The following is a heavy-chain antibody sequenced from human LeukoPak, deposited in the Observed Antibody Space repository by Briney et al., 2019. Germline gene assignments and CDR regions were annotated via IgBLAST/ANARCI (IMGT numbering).Heavy chain of an antibody. CDR3: ATYRQVLLPFES. V-gene: IGHV3-30*03. CDR1: GFTFSSYG. D-gene: IGHD2-8*02. J-gene: IGHJ4*02. CDR2: ISYDGSNK. Sequence: GGSLRLSCSASGFTFSSYGMHWVRQAPGKRLEWVAVISYDGSNKYYADSVKGRFTISRDNSKNTLYLQMNSLRAEDTAVYYCATYRQVLLPFESWGQGTLVTVSS.